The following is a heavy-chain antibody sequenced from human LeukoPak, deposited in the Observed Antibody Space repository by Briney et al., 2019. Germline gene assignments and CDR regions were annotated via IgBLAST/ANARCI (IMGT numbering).Heavy chain of an antibody. V-gene: IGHV4-38-2*02. CDR3: AQTKQWLASEIAFDI. Sequence: SETLSLTCTVSGYSISSGYYWGWIRQPPGKGLEWIGSIYHSGSTNYNPSLKSRVTISVDKSKNQFSLKLSSVTAADTAVYYCAQTKQWLASEIAFDIWGQGTMVTVSS. J-gene: IGHJ3*02. CDR1: GYSISSGYY. CDR2: IYHSGST. D-gene: IGHD6-19*01.